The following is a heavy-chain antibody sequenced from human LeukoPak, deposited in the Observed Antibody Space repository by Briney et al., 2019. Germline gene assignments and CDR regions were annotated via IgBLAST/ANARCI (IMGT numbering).Heavy chain of an antibody. J-gene: IGHJ3*02. Sequence: GASVKVSCKASGYTYTTYYIHWVRQAPGQGLEWMGKINPSGGGTSYAQKFQGRVTMTRDTSTSTVYMELSSLRSEDTAVYYCARAIERFGESPDAFDIWGQGTMVTVSS. CDR1: GYTYTTYY. CDR3: ARAIERFGESPDAFDI. CDR2: INPSGGGT. V-gene: IGHV1-46*01. D-gene: IGHD3-10*01.